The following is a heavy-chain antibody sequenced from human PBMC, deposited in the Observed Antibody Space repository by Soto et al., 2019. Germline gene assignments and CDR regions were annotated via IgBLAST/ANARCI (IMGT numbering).Heavy chain of an antibody. CDR2: INHSGST. CDR3: ARLASGWQYYYFDF. D-gene: IGHD6-19*01. J-gene: IGHJ2*01. V-gene: IGHV4-34*01. Sequence: QVQLQQWGAGLLKPSETLSLTCAVYGGSFSPYFWSWIRQPPGKGLEWIGEINHSGSTNYNPSLTRRANLSVDTSKNQVSLKLTSVTAAYTAVYYCARLASGWQYYYFDFWGRGTPVTVSS. CDR1: GGSFSPYF.